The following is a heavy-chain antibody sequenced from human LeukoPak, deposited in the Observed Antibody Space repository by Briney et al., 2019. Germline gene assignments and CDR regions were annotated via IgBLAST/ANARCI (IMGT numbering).Heavy chain of an antibody. V-gene: IGHV4-59*01. CDR1: GGSISTFY. CDR2: IYYTGST. D-gene: IGHD5-24*01. J-gene: IGHJ2*01. Sequence: SETLSLTCTVSGGSISTFYWSWIRQPPGKGMEWIGFIYYTGSTNYNPPLKSRVTISLDTSKNQFSLRLTSVTAADTAVYYCARGTDGRRYFDLWGRGTLLTVSP. CDR3: ARGTDGRRYFDL.